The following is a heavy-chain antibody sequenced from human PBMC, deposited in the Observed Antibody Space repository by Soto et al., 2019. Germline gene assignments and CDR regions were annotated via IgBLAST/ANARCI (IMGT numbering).Heavy chain of an antibody. Sequence: SETLSLTCTVSGGSISTYYRSWIRQPPGKGLEWIGYIYYSGITSYNPSLKSRVTISVDTSKNQFSLKLRSVTAADTAVYYCASDRSSGWDQGYGMDVWGQGTTVTVSS. D-gene: IGHD6-19*01. CDR2: IYYSGIT. CDR1: GGSISTYY. J-gene: IGHJ6*02. V-gene: IGHV4-59*01. CDR3: ASDRSSGWDQGYGMDV.